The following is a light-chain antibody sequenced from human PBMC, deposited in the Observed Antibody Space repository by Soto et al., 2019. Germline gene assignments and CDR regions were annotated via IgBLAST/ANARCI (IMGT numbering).Light chain of an antibody. CDR1: QSVSSN. J-gene: IGKJ4*01. V-gene: IGKV3-15*01. CDR2: GAS. Sequence: EIVMTQSPVTLSVSPGERATLSCRASQSVSSNLAWYQQKPGQAPWLLIYGASTRATGIPARFSGSGSGTEFTLTISSLQSEDFAVYYCQQYNNWPLTFGGGTKVDIK. CDR3: QQYNNWPLT.